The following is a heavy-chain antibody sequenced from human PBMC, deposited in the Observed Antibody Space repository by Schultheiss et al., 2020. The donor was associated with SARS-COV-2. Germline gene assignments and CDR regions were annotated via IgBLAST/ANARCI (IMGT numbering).Heavy chain of an antibody. CDR3: ARAHGSSSGWSSDY. V-gene: IGHV3-NL1*01. CDR1: GFTFSSYG. Sequence: GGSLRLSCAASGFTFSSYGMHWVRQPTGKGLQWVSAISGSGGSTYYADSVKGRFTISRDNSKNTLYLQMNSLRAEDTAVYYCARAHGSSSGWSSDYWGQGTLVTVSS. D-gene: IGHD6-19*01. CDR2: ISGSGGST. J-gene: IGHJ4*02.